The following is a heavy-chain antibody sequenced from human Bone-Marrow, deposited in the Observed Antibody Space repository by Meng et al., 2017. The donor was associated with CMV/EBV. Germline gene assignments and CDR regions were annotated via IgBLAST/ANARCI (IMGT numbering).Heavy chain of an antibody. CDR2: ISAYNGNT. CDR3: AMIAARRRPMDNDAFDI. D-gene: IGHD6-6*01. J-gene: IGHJ3*02. V-gene: IGHV1-18*01. CDR1: GYTFTSYG. Sequence: ASVKVSCKASGYTFTSYGISWVRQAPGQGLEWMGWISAYNGNTNYAQKLQGRVTMTTDTSTSTAYMELRSLRSDDTAVYYCAMIAARRRPMDNDAFDIRGRGTMVTVSS.